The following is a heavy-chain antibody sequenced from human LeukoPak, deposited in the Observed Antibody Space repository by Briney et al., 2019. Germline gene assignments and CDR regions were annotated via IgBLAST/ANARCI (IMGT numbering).Heavy chain of an antibody. CDR2: IYPGDSDT. CDR1: GYSFTSYW. J-gene: IGHJ4*02. V-gene: IGHV5-51*01. D-gene: IGHD6-13*01. Sequence: GESLKISCKGSGYSFTSYWIGWVRQMPGKGLEWMGIIYPGDSDTRYSPSFQGQVTISADKSISTAYLQWSSLKASDTAMYYCARLSGRAAAGTRPSSFDYWGQGTLVTVSS. CDR3: ARLSGRAAAGTRPSSFDY.